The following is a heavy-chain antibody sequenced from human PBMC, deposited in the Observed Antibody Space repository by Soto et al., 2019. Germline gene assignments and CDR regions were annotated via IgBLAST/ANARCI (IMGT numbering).Heavy chain of an antibody. D-gene: IGHD4-17*01. CDR1: GFTFSSYS. V-gene: IGHV3-21*01. Sequence: EVQVVESGGGLVKPGGSLRLSCAASGFTFSSYSMNWVRQAPGKGLEWVSCISGSSSYIYYADSVKGRFTISRDNAKNSLYLQMNSLRAEHTAVYYCARTDYGDYVRGAFDIWGQGTMVTVSS. CDR3: ARTDYGDYVRGAFDI. CDR2: ISGSSSYI. J-gene: IGHJ3*02.